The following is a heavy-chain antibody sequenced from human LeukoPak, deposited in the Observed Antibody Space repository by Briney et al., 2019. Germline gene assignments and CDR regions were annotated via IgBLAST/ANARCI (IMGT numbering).Heavy chain of an antibody. CDR3: ARGGGSPDY. V-gene: IGHV3-7*01. Sequence: GGSLRLSCAASGFTFTTYYMSWVRQAPGKGLEWVANIKQDGSEKYYVDSVKGRFTISRDNAKNSLYLQMNGLRAEDTAVYHCARGGGSPDYWGQGTLVTVSS. CDR2: IKQDGSEK. J-gene: IGHJ4*02. D-gene: IGHD3-16*01. CDR1: GFTFTTYY.